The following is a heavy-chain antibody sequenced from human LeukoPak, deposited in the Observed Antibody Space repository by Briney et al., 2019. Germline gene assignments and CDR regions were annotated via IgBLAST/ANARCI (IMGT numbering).Heavy chain of an antibody. V-gene: IGHV4-34*01. J-gene: IGHJ6*03. CDR3: ARSHYYYYYMDV. CDR1: GGSFSGYY. Sequence: SETLSLTCAVYGGSFSGYYWSWIRQPPEKGLEWIAEINHSGSTKYNPSLKSRVTISVDTSKNQFSLKLSSVTAADTAVYYCARSHYYYYYMDVWGKGTTVTISS. CDR2: INHSGST.